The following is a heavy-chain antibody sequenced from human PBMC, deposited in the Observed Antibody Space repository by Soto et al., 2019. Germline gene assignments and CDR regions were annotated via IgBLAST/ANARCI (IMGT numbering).Heavy chain of an antibody. J-gene: IGHJ5*02. CDR2: IYTSGST. CDR3: ASGGAARCPSFDP. CDR1: GGSIRSYY. D-gene: IGHD6-6*01. V-gene: IGHV4-4*07. Sequence: SQPLSPTYSVTGGSIRSYYLSWIRQPAGKGLEWIGRIYTSGSTNYNPSLKSRVTMSVDTSKNQFSLKLSSVTAADTAVYYCASGGAARCPSFDPWVQGTLVTVS.